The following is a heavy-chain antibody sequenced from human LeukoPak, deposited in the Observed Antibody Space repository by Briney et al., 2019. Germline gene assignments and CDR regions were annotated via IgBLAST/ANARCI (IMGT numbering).Heavy chain of an antibody. CDR1: GYSFTSYW. J-gene: IGHJ3*02. Sequence: GESLKISCKGSGYSFTSYWIGWVRQMPGKGLEWMGIIYPGDSDTRYSPSFQGQVTISADKSISTAYLQWSSLKASDTAMYYCARRRVDNCNYGDFDIWGQGTMVTVSS. V-gene: IGHV5-51*01. D-gene: IGHD1-7*01. CDR2: IYPGDSDT. CDR3: ARRRVDNCNYGDFDI.